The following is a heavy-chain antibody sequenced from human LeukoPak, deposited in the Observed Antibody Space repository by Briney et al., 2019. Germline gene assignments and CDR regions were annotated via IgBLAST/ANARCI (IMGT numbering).Heavy chain of an antibody. CDR1: GFPFSSYA. CDR2: ISGSGGST. J-gene: IGHJ4*02. V-gene: IGHV3-23*01. D-gene: IGHD6-19*01. Sequence: GGSLRLPCAASGFPFSSYAMSWVPQAPGRGLEGVSAISGSGGSTYYADSVKGRFTISRDNSKNTLYLQMNSLRAEDTAVYYCAKALRQWLFDYWGQGTLVTVSS. CDR3: AKALRQWLFDY.